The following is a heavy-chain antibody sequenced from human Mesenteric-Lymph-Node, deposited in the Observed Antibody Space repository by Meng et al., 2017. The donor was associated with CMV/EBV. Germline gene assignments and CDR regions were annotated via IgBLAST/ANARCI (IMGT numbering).Heavy chain of an antibody. CDR3: ARSLSGGSGYYPLGFDY. Sequence: SISSGGYSWSWIRQPPGKGLEWIGYIYHSESTYYHPSLKSRVTISVDRSKNQFSLKLSSVTAADTAVYYCARSLSGGSGYYPLGFDYWGQGTLVTVSS. V-gene: IGHV4-30-2*01. CDR2: IYHSEST. J-gene: IGHJ4*02. D-gene: IGHD3-22*01. CDR1: SISSGGYS.